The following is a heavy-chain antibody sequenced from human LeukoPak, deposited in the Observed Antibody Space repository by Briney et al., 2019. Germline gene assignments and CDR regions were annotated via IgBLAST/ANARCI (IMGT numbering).Heavy chain of an antibody. CDR3: AKDVDLFGELYFDS. V-gene: IGHV3-30*02. CDR2: LRYDGSNR. Sequence: PGGSLRLSCVASEFTFTSYCMHWVRQAPGKGLEWVAFLRYDGSNRSYADSVKGRFTISRDNSKNTLYLQMNSLRAEDTAVYYCAKDVDLFGELYFDSWGQGTLVTVSS. J-gene: IGHJ4*02. CDR1: EFTFTSYC. D-gene: IGHD3-10*02.